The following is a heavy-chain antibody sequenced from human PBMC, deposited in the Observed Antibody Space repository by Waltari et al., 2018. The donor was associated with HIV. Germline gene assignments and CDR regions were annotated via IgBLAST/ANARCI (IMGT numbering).Heavy chain of an antibody. CDR3: ARGLDILTAHYHWYFDL. CDR2: IYTSGNS. V-gene: IGHV4-61*02. J-gene: IGHJ2*01. D-gene: IGHD3-9*01. CDR1: GGSITSGYYY. Sequence: QVQLQESGPGLVQPSQTPSPTCTVSGGSITSGYYYWIWVRQPAGKGLEWIGRIYTSGNSNFNPSLKSRVSISIDTSKNQFSLKLSSVTAADTAVYYCARGLDILTAHYHWYFDLWGRGTLVTVSS.